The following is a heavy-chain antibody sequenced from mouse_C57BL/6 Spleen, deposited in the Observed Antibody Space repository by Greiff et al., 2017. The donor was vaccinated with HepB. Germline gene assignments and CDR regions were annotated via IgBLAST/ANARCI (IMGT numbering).Heavy chain of an antibody. CDR1: GYTFTSYW. CDR2: IYPGNSDT. Sequence: VQLQQSGTVLARPGASVKMSCKTSGYTFTSYWMHWVKQRPGQGLEWIGAIYPGNSDTSYNQKFKGKAKLTAVTSASTAYMELSSLTTEDSAVYYCTREAIYYDYLYAMDYWGQGTSVTVSS. CDR3: TREAIYYDYLYAMDY. D-gene: IGHD2-4*01. J-gene: IGHJ4*01. V-gene: IGHV1-5*01.